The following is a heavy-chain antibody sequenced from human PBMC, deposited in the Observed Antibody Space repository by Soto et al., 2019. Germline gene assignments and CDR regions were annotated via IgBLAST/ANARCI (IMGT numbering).Heavy chain of an antibody. J-gene: IGHJ6*02. V-gene: IGHV4-4*02. CDR3: ASRSMTTESMDV. D-gene: IGHD4-17*01. CDR1: GGSISSSNW. CDR2: IYHIGST. Sequence: SETLSLTCAVSGGSISSSNWWSWVRQPPGKGLEWIGEIYHIGSTNYNPSLKSRITISVDKSKSLFSLKLSSVTAADTAVYYCASRSMTTESMDVWGQGTTVTVSS.